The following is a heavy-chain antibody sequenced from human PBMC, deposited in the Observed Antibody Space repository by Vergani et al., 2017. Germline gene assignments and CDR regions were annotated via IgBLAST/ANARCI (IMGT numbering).Heavy chain of an antibody. V-gene: IGHV3-30*03. Sequence: QVHLVESGGGVVQPGRSLRLSCVVSGSTSSYYGMHWVRQAPGKGLEWGAVISYDGTQKYYADSVKCRFTISRDNSNNSLYLQMNSLRAEDTAVYSCARVLGPNICFWYYYYGRDVWGQGTTVTVSS. D-gene: IGHD3-16*01. CDR2: ISYDGTQK. J-gene: IGHJ6*02. CDR1: GSTSSYYG. CDR3: ARVLGPNICFWYYYYGRDV.